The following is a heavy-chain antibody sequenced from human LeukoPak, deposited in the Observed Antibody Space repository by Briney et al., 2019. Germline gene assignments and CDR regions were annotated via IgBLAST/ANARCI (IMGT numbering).Heavy chain of an antibody. Sequence: SETLSLTCAVYGGSFSNYYWSWIRQPPGEGLEWIGEINHSGSTNYNPSLKSRVTISVDTSKNQFSLKLSSVTAADTAVYYCARGRRDSSGYYFFTFDYWGQGTLVTVSS. J-gene: IGHJ4*02. CDR2: INHSGST. CDR1: GGSFSNYY. V-gene: IGHV4-34*01. D-gene: IGHD3-22*01. CDR3: ARGRRDSSGYYFFTFDY.